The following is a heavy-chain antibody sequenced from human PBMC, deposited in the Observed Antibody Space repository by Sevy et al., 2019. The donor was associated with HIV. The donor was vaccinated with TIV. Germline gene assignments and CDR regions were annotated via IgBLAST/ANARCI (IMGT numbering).Heavy chain of an antibody. V-gene: IGHV3-49*03. Sequence: GGSLRLSCTASGFTFGDYGMSWFRQAPGKGLEWVGFIRSKTYGGTIEYAASVKGRFTISWDDSKSIAYLQMNSLKTEDTAVYYCTRTILMVYAIQVGAFDFWGQGTMVTVSS. J-gene: IGHJ3*01. D-gene: IGHD2-8*01. CDR3: TRTILMVYAIQVGAFDF. CDR2: IRSKTYGGTI. CDR1: GFTFGDYG.